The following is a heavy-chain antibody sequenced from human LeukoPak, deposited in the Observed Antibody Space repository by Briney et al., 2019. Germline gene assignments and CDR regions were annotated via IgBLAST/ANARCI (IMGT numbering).Heavy chain of an antibody. Sequence: SETLSLTCGVSGYSISIDNYWGWIRQPPGKGLEWLGSISHGGSTFYNPSLKSRVTILLDTSKNHFSLKLRSVTAADTAVYYCARDLIRGLVTRGFDYWGQGILVTVSS. CDR3: ARDLIRGLVTRGFDY. D-gene: IGHD3-10*01. J-gene: IGHJ4*02. CDR1: GYSISIDNY. CDR2: ISHGGST. V-gene: IGHV4-38-2*02.